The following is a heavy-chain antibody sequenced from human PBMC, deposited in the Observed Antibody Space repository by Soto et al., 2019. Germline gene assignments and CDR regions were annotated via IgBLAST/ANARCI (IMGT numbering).Heavy chain of an antibody. Sequence: EVQLVESGGGLVKPGGSLRLSCAASGFTFSSYSMNWVRQAPGKGLEWVSSISSSSSYIYYADSVKGRFTISRDNAKNSLYLQMNSLRAEDTAVYYCARNMAAAGHFDYWGQGTLVTVSS. V-gene: IGHV3-21*01. J-gene: IGHJ4*02. CDR3: ARNMAAAGHFDY. CDR2: ISSSSSYI. D-gene: IGHD6-13*01. CDR1: GFTFSSYS.